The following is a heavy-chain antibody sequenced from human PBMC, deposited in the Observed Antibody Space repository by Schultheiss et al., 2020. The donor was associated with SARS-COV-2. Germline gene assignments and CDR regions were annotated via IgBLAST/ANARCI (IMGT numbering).Heavy chain of an antibody. CDR1: GGSFSGNY. CDR2: INHSGST. J-gene: IGHJ5*02. D-gene: IGHD2-15*01. CDR3: ARAHSTRRVVVVAATVSRLGWFDP. Sequence: SETLSLTCAVYGGSFSGNYWSWIRQPPGKGLEWIGEINHSGSTNYNPSLKSRVTISVDTSKNQFSLKLSSVTAADTAVYYCARAHSTRRVVVVAATVSRLGWFDPWGQGTLVTVSS. V-gene: IGHV4-34*01.